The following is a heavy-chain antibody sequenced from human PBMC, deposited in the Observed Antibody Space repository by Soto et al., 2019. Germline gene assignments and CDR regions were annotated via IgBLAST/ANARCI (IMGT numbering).Heavy chain of an antibody. J-gene: IGHJ6*02. D-gene: IGHD2-15*01. V-gene: IGHV3-53*01. CDR1: GFTVSSNY. CDR3: ARLSAGGVCSGGSCYSAYGMDV. CDR2: IYSGGST. Sequence: GGSLRLSCAASGFTVSSNYMSWVRQAPGKGLEWVSVIYSGGSTYYADSVKGRFTISRDNSKNTLYLQMNSLRAEDTAVYYCARLSAGGVCSGGSCYSAYGMDVWGQGTTVTVSS.